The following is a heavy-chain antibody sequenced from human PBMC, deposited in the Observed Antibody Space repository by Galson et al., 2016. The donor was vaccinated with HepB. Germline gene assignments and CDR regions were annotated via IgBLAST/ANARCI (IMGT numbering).Heavy chain of an antibody. Sequence: SVKVSCKASGYTFSNYVIHWVRQAPGQRLEWMGWINSGNGKTKYSQKFQGRVSITRDTSASTVYMEVSSLRSEDTAVYYCATTQGLSFYGMDVWGQGTTVTVSS. J-gene: IGHJ6*02. V-gene: IGHV1-3*01. CDR2: INSGNGKT. CDR3: ATTQGLSFYGMDV. CDR1: GYTFSNYV.